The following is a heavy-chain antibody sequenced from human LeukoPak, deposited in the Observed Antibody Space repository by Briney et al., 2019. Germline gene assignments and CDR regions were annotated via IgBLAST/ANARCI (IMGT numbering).Heavy chain of an antibody. CDR3: ARGQWQGGILDY. CDR1: GGTFSSYA. CDR2: IIPIFGTA. V-gene: IGHV1-69*05. J-gene: IGHJ4*02. Sequence: SVKVSCKASGGTFSSYAISWVRQAPGQGREWMGGIIPIFGTANYAQKFQGRVTITTDESTSTAYMELSSLRSEDTAVYYCARGQWQGGILDYWGQGTLVTVSS. D-gene: IGHD6-19*01.